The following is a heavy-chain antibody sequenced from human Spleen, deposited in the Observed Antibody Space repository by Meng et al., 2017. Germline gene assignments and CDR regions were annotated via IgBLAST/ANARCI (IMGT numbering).Heavy chain of an antibody. CDR3: GKEGRNINY. CDR2: IYSGGST. D-gene: IGHD1/OR15-1a*01. CDR1: GFTVSSNY. J-gene: IGHJ4*02. Sequence: GESLKISCAASGFTVSSNYMSWVRQAPGKGLEWVSIIYSGGSTYYADSVKGRFTISRDNSKNTLYLQMNGLRAEDTAVYYCGKEGRNINYWGQGTLVTVSS. V-gene: IGHV3-53*01.